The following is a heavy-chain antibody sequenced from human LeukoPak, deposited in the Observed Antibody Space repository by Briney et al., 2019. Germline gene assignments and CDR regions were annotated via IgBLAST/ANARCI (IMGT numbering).Heavy chain of an antibody. CDR3: ARRGYDILTGSINWFDP. V-gene: IGHV4-39*01. J-gene: IGHJ5*02. D-gene: IGHD3-9*01. CDR2: IYYSGST. Sequence: SETLSLTCTVSGGSTSSGNYYWSWIRQPPGKGLEWIGSIYYSGSTYYNPSLKSRVTTSVDTSKNQFSLKLSSVTAADTAVYYCARRGYDILTGSINWFDPWGQGTLVTVSS. CDR1: GGSTSSGNYY.